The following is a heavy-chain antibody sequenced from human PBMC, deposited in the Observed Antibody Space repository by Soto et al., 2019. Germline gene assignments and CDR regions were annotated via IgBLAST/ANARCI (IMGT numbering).Heavy chain of an antibody. CDR1: GFTFSSYA. V-gene: IGHV3-23*01. Sequence: GSLRLSCAASGFTFSSYAMSWVRQAPGKGLEWVSAISGSGGSTYYADSVKGRFTISRDNSKNTLYLQMNSLRAEDTAVYYCAKAPQAYSSSWDRHFDYWGQGTLVTVSS. D-gene: IGHD6-13*01. CDR2: ISGSGGST. CDR3: AKAPQAYSSSWDRHFDY. J-gene: IGHJ4*02.